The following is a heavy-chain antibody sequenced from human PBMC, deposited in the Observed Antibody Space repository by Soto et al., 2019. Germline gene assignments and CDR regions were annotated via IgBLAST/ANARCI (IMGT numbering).Heavy chain of an antibody. Sequence: PGGSLRLSCAASGFTFSSYSMNWVRQTPGKGLEWVSYISSSSRTIYCADSVKGRFTISGDNSKNTMYLQMNSLRAEDTAVYYCARDYKTCPYNSGCLPHAFDIWGQGTMVTVSS. CDR1: GFTFSSYS. V-gene: IGHV3-48*01. D-gene: IGHD6-19*01. J-gene: IGHJ3*02. CDR2: ISSSSRTI. CDR3: ARDYKTCPYNSGCLPHAFDI.